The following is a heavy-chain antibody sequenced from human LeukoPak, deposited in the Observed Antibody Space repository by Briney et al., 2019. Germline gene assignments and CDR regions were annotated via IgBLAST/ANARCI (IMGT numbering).Heavy chain of an antibody. J-gene: IGHJ3*02. CDR2: INPNSGGT. Sequence: WASVKVSCKASGYTFTGYYMHWVRQAPGQGLEWMGWINPNSGGTNYAQKFQGRVTMTRDTSISTAYMELSRLRSDDTPVYYCAREGWFGELSMEAHDAFDIWGQGTMVTVSS. CDR3: AREGWFGELSMEAHDAFDI. D-gene: IGHD3-10*01. CDR1: GYTFTGYY. V-gene: IGHV1-2*02.